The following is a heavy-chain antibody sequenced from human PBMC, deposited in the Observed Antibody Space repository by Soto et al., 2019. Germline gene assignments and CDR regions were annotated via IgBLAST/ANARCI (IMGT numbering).Heavy chain of an antibody. CDR2: IDPSDSYT. V-gene: IGHV5-10-1*01. J-gene: IGHJ6*02. CDR1: GYSFTIYW. D-gene: IGHD2-2*01. CDR3: ASSPRGYCSSTSCRELGNYYGMDV. Sequence: LGVSLKILRKGSGYSFTIYWNSWVRQMPGKGLEWMGRIDPSDSYTNYSPSFQGHVTISADKSISTVYLQWSSLKASDTAMYYCASSPRGYCSSTSCRELGNYYGMDVWGQGTTVTVSS.